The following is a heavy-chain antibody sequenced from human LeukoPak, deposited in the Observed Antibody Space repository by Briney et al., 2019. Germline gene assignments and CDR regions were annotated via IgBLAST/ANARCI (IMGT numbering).Heavy chain of an antibody. Sequence: SETLSLTCTVSGGSISGYYWSCIRQPPGKGLEWIGYIFYSGSTNYNPSLKSRVTISVDTSKNQFSLKLSSVTAADTAVYYCARGEWDLLFDYWGQGTLVTVSS. D-gene: IGHD1-26*01. CDR2: IFYSGST. V-gene: IGHV4-59*01. CDR1: GGSISGYY. CDR3: ARGEWDLLFDY. J-gene: IGHJ4*02.